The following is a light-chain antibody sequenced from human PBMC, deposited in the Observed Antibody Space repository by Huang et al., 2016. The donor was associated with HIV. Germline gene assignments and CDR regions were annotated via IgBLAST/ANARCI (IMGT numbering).Light chain of an antibody. CDR3: QAYDSAPWT. V-gene: IGKV1-27*01. J-gene: IGKJ1*01. CDR2: GAS. CDR1: PAIRNY. Sequence: DIQMDQSPSSLSASVGDRVTVTCRASPAIRNYLAWYQQKPGKPPMLLIYGASTLQSGVPSRFSVSGSGTEFTLTITTLQPGDVGTYYCQAYDSAPWTFGPGTKVEV.